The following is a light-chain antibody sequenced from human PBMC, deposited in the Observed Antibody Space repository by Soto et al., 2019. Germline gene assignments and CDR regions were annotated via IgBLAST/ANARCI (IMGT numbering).Light chain of an antibody. CDR1: QSISSW. J-gene: IGKJ2*01. CDR3: QQYKSYYP. CDR2: KAS. Sequence: DIQMTQSPSTLSASVGDRVTITCRASQSISSWLAWYQQKPGKAPKLLIYKASSLESGVPSRFSGSGSGTEFTLTISSPQPDDFATYYCQQYKSYYPFGQGTKLDIK. V-gene: IGKV1-5*03.